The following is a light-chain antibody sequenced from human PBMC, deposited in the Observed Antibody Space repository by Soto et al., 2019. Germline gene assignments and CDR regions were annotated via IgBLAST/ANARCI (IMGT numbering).Light chain of an antibody. CDR3: QKYNTAPQT. CDR2: AAS. Sequence: DIQMTQSPSSLSASVGDSVTITCRESQGIIDYVAWFQQKPGQPPKLLIYAASTLHSGVPSRFSGSGAGTDFTLTISNLQPEDVATYYCQKYNTAPQTFGQGTKVEIK. CDR1: QGIIDY. V-gene: IGKV1-27*01. J-gene: IGKJ1*01.